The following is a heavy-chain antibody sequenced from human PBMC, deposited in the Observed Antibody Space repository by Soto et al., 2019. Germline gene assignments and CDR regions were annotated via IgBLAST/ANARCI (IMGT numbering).Heavy chain of an antibody. D-gene: IGHD4-17*01. CDR3: ARLRMPVRYGFAPYFDY. J-gene: IGHJ4*02. CDR2: IYYSGST. Sequence: SETLSLTCTVSGGSISSSSYYWGWIRQPPGKGLEWMGTIYYSGSTYDNSSLKSRVAISIDTSKNQFSLKLSSVTAADTAVYYCARLRMPVRYGFAPYFDYWGQGTLVTVSS. V-gene: IGHV4-39*01. CDR1: GGSISSSSYY.